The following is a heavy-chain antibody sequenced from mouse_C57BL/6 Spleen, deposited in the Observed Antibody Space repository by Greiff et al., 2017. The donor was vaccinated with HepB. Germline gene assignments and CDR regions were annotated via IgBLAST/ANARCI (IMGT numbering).Heavy chain of an antibody. Sequence: VQLQQSGAELVRPGASVKLSCTASGFNIKDDYMHWVKQRPEQGLEWIGWIDPENGDTEYASKFQGKATITADTSSNTAYLQLSSLTSEDTAVYYCTTSPYDGPDYWGQGTTLTVSS. V-gene: IGHV14-4*01. J-gene: IGHJ2*01. D-gene: IGHD2-3*01. CDR2: IDPENGDT. CDR1: GFNIKDDY. CDR3: TTSPYDGPDY.